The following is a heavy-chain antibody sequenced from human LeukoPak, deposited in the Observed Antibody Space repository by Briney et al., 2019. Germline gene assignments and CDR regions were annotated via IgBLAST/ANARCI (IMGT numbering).Heavy chain of an antibody. CDR3: ARDQGGRTGGLGY. CDR1: GGSISSYY. D-gene: IGHD1/OR15-1a*01. Sequence: KPSETLSLTCTVSGGSISSYYWSWIRQPPGKGLEWIRYIYYSGSTNYNPSLKSRVTISVDTSKNQFSLKLSSVTAADTAVYYCARDQGGRTGGLGYWGQGTLVTVSS. V-gene: IGHV4-59*01. CDR2: IYYSGST. J-gene: IGHJ4*02.